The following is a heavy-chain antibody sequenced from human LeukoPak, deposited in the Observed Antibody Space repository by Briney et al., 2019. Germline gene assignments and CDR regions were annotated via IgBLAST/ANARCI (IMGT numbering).Heavy chain of an antibody. J-gene: IGHJ4*02. D-gene: IGHD5-24*01. Sequence: PSETLSLTCAVYGGSFSGYSWSWIRQPAGGGLEWIGRIYYSGSTYYNPSLKSRVTISVDTSKNQFSLKLSSVTAADTAVYYCARRVATINYDFDYWGQGTLVTVSS. CDR3: ARRVATINYDFDY. CDR1: GGSFSGYS. V-gene: IGHV4-59*05. CDR2: IYYSGST.